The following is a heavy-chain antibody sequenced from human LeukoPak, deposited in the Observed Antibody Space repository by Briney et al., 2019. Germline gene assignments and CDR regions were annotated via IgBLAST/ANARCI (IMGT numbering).Heavy chain of an antibody. Sequence: ASVKVSCKASGYTFTSYGISWVRQAPGQGLEWMGWISAYNGNTNYAQKLQGGVTMTTDTSTSTAYMELRSLRSDDTAVYYCARVRGYCSGGSCSLTVPRFDPWGQGTLVTVSS. V-gene: IGHV1-18*01. J-gene: IGHJ5*02. CDR3: ARVRGYCSGGSCSLTVPRFDP. D-gene: IGHD2-15*01. CDR2: ISAYNGNT. CDR1: GYTFTSYG.